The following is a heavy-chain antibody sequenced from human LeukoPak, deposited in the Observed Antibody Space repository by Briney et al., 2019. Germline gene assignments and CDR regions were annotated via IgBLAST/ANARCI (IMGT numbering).Heavy chain of an antibody. CDR1: GFIFSPYN. J-gene: IGHJ4*02. D-gene: IGHD3-22*01. CDR3: AIMHGYYDGSGYWVQ. V-gene: IGHV3-23*01. Sequence: GGSLRLSCAASGFIFSPYNMSWVRQAPGKGLEWVSFISPSGDRTSNADSVEGRFTISRDNPRNTLYLQMNSLRDEDTAVYYCAIMHGYYDGSGYWVQWGQGTLVTVSS. CDR2: ISPSGDRT.